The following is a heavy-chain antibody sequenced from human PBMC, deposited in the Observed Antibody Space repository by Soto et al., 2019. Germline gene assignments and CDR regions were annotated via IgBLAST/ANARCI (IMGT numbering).Heavy chain of an antibody. CDR1: GFTFSSYS. J-gene: IGHJ4*02. V-gene: IGHV3-48*01. CDR3: AREQQLVLGEGLDY. D-gene: IGHD6-13*01. CDR2: ISSSSSTI. Sequence: GGSLRLSCAASGFTFSSYSMNWVRQAPGKGLEWVSYISSSSSTIYYADSVKGRFTISRDNAKNSLYLQMNSLRAEDTAVYYCAREQQLVLGEGLDYWGQGTLVTVSS.